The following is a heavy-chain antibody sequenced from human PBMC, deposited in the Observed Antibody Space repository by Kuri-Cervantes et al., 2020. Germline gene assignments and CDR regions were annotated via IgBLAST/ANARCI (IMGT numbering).Heavy chain of an antibody. Sequence: LSLTCAASGFTFSNYWMSWVRQAPGKGLEWVANMNQDRSARYYVDSVEGRFTISRDNAKNTLYLQMNSLRAEDTAVYYCARVKQWLADSWGQGTLVTVSS. CDR1: GFTFSNYW. D-gene: IGHD6-19*01. CDR2: MNQDRSAR. V-gene: IGHV3-7*01. CDR3: ARVKQWLADS. J-gene: IGHJ4*02.